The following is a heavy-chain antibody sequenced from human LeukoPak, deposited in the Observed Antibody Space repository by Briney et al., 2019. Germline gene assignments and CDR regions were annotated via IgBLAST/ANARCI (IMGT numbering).Heavy chain of an antibody. CDR3: ARGCHDYGGVPFDY. Sequence: SETLSLTCTVSGVSISSGDYYWSWIRQPPGKGLGWIGYIYYSGSTYYNPSLKSRVTISVDTSKNQFSLKLSSVTAADTAVYYCARGCHDYGGVPFDYWGQGTLVTVSS. V-gene: IGHV4-30-4*01. D-gene: IGHD4-23*01. J-gene: IGHJ4*02. CDR1: GVSISSGDYY. CDR2: IYYSGST.